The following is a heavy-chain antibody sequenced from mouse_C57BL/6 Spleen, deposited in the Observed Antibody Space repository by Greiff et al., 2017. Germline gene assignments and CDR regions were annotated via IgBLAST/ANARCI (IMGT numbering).Heavy chain of an antibody. J-gene: IGHJ2*01. CDR2: IYPGSGST. D-gene: IGHD1-1*01. Sequence: VQLQQSGAELVKPGASVKMSCKASGYTFNSYWITWVKQRTGQGLEWIGDIYPGSGSTNYNEKFKSKATLTVDTSSSTAYMPLSSLTSEDSAVYYCASRYYGSSLNFDYWGQGTTLTVSS. CDR3: ASRYYGSSLNFDY. V-gene: IGHV1-55*01. CDR1: GYTFNSYW.